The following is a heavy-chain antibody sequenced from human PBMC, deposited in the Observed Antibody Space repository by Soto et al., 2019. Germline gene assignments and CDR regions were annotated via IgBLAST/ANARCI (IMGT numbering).Heavy chain of an antibody. D-gene: IGHD3-22*01. CDR1: GGSISSGIYY. Sequence: QVQLQESGPGLVKPSQTLSLTCTVSGGSISSGIYYWSWIRQHPGKGLEWIAYIYYRGSTYYNPSIKSRVIISVDTSKNQFSLKLSSVTAADTAVYYCARGDLRDSSGYYTFDYWGQGTLVTVSS. V-gene: IGHV4-31*03. CDR2: IYYRGST. CDR3: ARGDLRDSSGYYTFDY. J-gene: IGHJ4*02.